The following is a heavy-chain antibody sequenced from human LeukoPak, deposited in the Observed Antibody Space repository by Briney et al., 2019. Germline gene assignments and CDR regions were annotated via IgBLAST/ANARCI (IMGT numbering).Heavy chain of an antibody. CDR1: GFSIISTY. CDR3: AKWFGELYHEAFGY. J-gene: IGHJ4*02. V-gene: IGHV3-23*01. D-gene: IGHD3-10*01. Sequence: GGSLRPSCAASGFSIISTYLSWVRQAPGKGLEWVSAISGSGGSTYYADSVKGRFTISRDNSKNTLYLQMNSLRAEDTAVYYCAKWFGELYHEAFGYWGQGTLVTVSS. CDR2: ISGSGGST.